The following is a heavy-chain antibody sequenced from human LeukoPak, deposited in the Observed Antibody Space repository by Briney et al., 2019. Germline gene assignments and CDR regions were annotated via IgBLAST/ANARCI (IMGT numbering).Heavy chain of an antibody. J-gene: IGHJ4*02. CDR3: ARGRRGSSTSCYTGSCYFDY. CDR2: ISSSSSYI. D-gene: IGHD2-2*02. V-gene: IGHV3-21*01. Sequence: KPGGSLRLSCAASGFTFSSYSMNWVRQAPGKGLEWVSSISSSSSYIYYADSVKGRFTISRDNAKNSLYLQMNSLRAEDTAEYYCARGRRGSSTSCYTGSCYFDYWGQGTLVTVSS. CDR1: GFTFSSYS.